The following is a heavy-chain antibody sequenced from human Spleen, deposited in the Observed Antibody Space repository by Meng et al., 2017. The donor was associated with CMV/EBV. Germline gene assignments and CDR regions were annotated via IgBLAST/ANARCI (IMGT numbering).Heavy chain of an antibody. V-gene: IGHV3-73*01. CDR2: IRTKSNGYAA. J-gene: IGHJ5*02. D-gene: IGHD2-2*01. CDR1: GYLFSGSA. Sequence: AASGYLFSGSAVHGVRQASGKGLEWVGRIRTKSNGYAAEYGASVKGRFTVSRDDSQNTAYLQMDSLKIEDTAVYYCTRLWSTGGFDPWGQGTLVTVSS. CDR3: TRLWSTGGFDP.